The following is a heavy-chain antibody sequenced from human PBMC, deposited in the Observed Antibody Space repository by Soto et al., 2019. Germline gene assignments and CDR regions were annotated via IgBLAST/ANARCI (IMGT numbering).Heavy chain of an antibody. CDR2: ISYDGSNK. Sequence: QVQLVESGGGVVQPGRSLRLSCAASGFTFSSYGMHWVRQAPGKGLEWVAVISYDGSNKYYADSVKGRFTISRDNSKNTLYLQMNSLRAEDTAVYYCAKYGRRYYDSSGYYLIWGAFDIWGQGTMVTVSS. CDR1: GFTFSSYG. D-gene: IGHD3-22*01. V-gene: IGHV3-30*18. CDR3: AKYGRRYYDSSGYYLIWGAFDI. J-gene: IGHJ3*02.